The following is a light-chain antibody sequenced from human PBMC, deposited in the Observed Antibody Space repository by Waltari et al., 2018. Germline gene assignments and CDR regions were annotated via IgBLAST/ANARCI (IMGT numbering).Light chain of an antibody. Sequence: QSVLTQPPSTSGTPGQRVTISCSGSTSNIGTKTVTWYQLLPAPAPKTVIFANVPRPSGVPARFSASKSGTSASLVISGLQSEDEADYFCATWDDSLSGRVFGGGTKVTVL. CDR2: ANV. J-gene: IGLJ3*02. V-gene: IGLV1-44*01. CDR1: TSNIGTKT. CDR3: ATWDDSLSGRV.